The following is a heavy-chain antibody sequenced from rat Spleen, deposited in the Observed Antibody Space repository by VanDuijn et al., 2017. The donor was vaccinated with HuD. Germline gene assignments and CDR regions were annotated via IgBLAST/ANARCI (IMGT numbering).Heavy chain of an antibody. Sequence: QVQLKESGPGLVQPSQTLSLTCTVSGFSLRNWHVSWVRQPPGKSLVWMGTIWTGGSTSYNSAVQSRLSISRDTSKSHVFLKLTSLQPEDTGTYYCVRLPGVYYGFDYWGQGVMVTVSS. V-gene: IGHV2-72*01. CDR1: GFSLRNWH. CDR3: VRLPGVYYGFDY. J-gene: IGHJ2*01. CDR2: IWTGGST. D-gene: IGHD1-6*01.